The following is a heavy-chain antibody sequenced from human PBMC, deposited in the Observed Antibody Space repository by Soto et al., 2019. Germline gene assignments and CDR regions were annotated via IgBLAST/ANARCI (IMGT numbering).Heavy chain of an antibody. CDR3: ARYRREAVAGYTLDN. Sequence: SETLSRTCTVSGGCISSNYWTWIRQPPGKGLEWIGYVYNSGSTNYNPSLKSRVTISEDTSESQFSLKVNSMTAADTAVYYCARYRREAVAGYTLDNWGQGILVTVSS. CDR1: GGCISSNY. V-gene: IGHV4-59*01. CDR2: VYNSGST. J-gene: IGHJ4*02. D-gene: IGHD6-13*01.